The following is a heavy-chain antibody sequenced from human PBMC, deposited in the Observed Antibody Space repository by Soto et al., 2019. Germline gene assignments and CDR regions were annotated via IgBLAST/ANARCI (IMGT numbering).Heavy chain of an antibody. J-gene: IGHJ2*01. V-gene: IGHV4-34*01. CDR3: VIFYAEDGVRVCSTVSAFLLNRSYDL. CDR2: INHSRST. D-gene: IGHD3-9*01. Sequence: QHPGKGLEWSGEINHSRSTNYNPSLKSRVTISVDTSQNQFSLKLSSVTAADTAVYYCVIFYAEDGVRVCSTVSAFLLNRSYDL.